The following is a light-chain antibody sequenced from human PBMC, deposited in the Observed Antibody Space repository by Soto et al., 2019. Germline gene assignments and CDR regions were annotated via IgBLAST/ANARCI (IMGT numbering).Light chain of an antibody. Sequence: QSVLTQPASVSGSPGQSITIPCTGTSSDVGGYNYVSWYQQHPGKAPKLMIYEVNNRPSGVSNRFSGFKSGNTASLTISGLQAEDEADYYCSSYTSSSTVVFGGGTKLTVL. CDR2: EVN. V-gene: IGLV2-14*01. CDR3: SSYTSSSTVV. J-gene: IGLJ2*01. CDR1: SSDVGGYNY.